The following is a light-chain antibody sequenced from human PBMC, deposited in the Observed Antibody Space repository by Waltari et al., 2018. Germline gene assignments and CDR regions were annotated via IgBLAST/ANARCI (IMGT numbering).Light chain of an antibody. CDR3: QQRYAWPIT. J-gene: IGKJ4*01. CDR1: QSVDSQ. Sequence: EIVLTQSPATLSLSPGERATLSCRASQSVDSQLAWYQQKPGQAPRLLIHDVSNRATGIPPRFSGSGSGTDFRRTISSLEAEDSAVYYCQQRYAWPITFGGGTKVELK. CDR2: DVS. V-gene: IGKV3-11*01.